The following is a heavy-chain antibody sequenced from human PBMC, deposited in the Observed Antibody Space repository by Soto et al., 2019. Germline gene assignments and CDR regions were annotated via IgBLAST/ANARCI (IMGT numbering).Heavy chain of an antibody. J-gene: IGHJ4*02. CDR2: ISSNGGTT. V-gene: IGHV3-64*01. Sequence: EVQLAESGGGMVQPGGSLRLSCVASGFTFSSYDMHWVRQAPGKGLEYVSSISSNGGTTYYGNSVKGRFTISRDNSKNTLYLQMGSLGAEVLSVYYCVRGVSGNYDYWGQGTLVTVSS. D-gene: IGHD1-7*01. CDR1: GFTFSSYD. CDR3: VRGVSGNYDY.